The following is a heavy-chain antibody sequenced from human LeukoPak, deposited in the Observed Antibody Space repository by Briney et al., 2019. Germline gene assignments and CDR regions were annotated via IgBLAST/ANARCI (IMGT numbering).Heavy chain of an antibody. V-gene: IGHV3-20*01. Sequence: PGGSLRLSCAASGFTFDDYGMSWVRQAPGKGLEWVSGINWNGGSTGYADSVKGRFTISRDNAKNSLYLQMNSLRAEDTALYHCASSADYGDSYYFDYWGQGTLVTVSS. J-gene: IGHJ4*02. CDR1: GFTFDDYG. CDR3: ASSADYGDSYYFDY. CDR2: INWNGGST. D-gene: IGHD4-17*01.